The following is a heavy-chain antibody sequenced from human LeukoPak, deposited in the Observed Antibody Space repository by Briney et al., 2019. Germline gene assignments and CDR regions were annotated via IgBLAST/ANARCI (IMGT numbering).Heavy chain of an antibody. CDR2: ISSSSTYT. V-gene: IGHV3-21*01. CDR3: AKVGTGNQYGSGDFDL. J-gene: IGHJ4*02. Sequence: GGSLRLSCAASGFTFSSHSMNWVRQAPGKGLEWVSAISSSSTYTKYADSVKGRFTIFRDNAKTSVYLQMDSLRAEDTAVYYCAKVGTGNQYGSGDFDLWGQGILDTVSS. D-gene: IGHD3-10*01. CDR1: GFTFSSHS.